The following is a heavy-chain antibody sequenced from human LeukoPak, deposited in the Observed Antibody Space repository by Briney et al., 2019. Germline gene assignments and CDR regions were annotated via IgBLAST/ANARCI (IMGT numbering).Heavy chain of an antibody. CDR2: IFYSGST. J-gene: IGHJ6*04. CDR1: GGSISSHY. V-gene: IGHV4-59*11. D-gene: IGHD2-15*01. CDR3: ARDGRTWVV. Sequence: PSETLSLTCTVSGGSISSHYWSWIRQPPGKRLERIGYIFYSGSTNYNPSLKSRVTISVDTSKNQFSLKLSSVTAADTAVYYCARDGRTWVVWGKGTTVTVSS.